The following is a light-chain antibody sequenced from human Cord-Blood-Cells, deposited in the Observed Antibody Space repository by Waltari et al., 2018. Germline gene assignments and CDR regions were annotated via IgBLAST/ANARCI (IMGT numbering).Light chain of an antibody. CDR3: QQSYSTPYT. Sequence: DIQMTQSPSSLSASVGDRVTITCRASKSISSYVNCDQQKPGKAPKPMIYAASSLQSGVPSRFSGSGSGTDFTLTISSLQPEDFATYYCQQSYSTPYTFGQGTKLEIK. V-gene: IGKV1-39*01. CDR2: AAS. CDR1: KSISSY. J-gene: IGKJ2*01.